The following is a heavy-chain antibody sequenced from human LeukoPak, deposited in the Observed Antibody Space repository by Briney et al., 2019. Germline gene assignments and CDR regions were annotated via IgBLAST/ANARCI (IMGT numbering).Heavy chain of an antibody. CDR3: AKATYSSSWHYFDY. Sequence: PGGSLRLSCGASGFTFSNYAMHWVRQAPGKGLEWVAFIRYDGSNKYYADSVKGRFTISRDNSKNTLYLQMNSLRAEDTAIYYCAKATYSSSWHYFDYWGQGTLVTVSS. D-gene: IGHD6-6*01. CDR1: GFTFSNYA. V-gene: IGHV3-30*02. J-gene: IGHJ4*02. CDR2: IRYDGSNK.